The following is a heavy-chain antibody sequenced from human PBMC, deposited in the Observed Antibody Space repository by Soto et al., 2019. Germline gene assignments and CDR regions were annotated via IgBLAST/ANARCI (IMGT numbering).Heavy chain of an antibody. CDR3: AREVEGYCSGGSCYNYYFDY. V-gene: IGHV1-2*04. Sequence: GASVKVSCKASGYTFTGYYMHWVRQAPGQGLEWMGWINPNSGGTNYAQKFQGWVTMTRDTSISTAYMELSRLRSDDTAVYYCAREVEGYCSGGSCYNYYFDYWGQGTLVTVSS. D-gene: IGHD2-15*01. CDR2: INPNSGGT. CDR1: GYTFTGYY. J-gene: IGHJ4*02.